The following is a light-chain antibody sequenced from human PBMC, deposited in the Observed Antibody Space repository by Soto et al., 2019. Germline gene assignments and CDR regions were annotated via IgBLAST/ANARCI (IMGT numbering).Light chain of an antibody. CDR3: LQYKAYST. J-gene: IGKJ1*01. CDR2: DVS. V-gene: IGKV1-5*01. Sequence: DIQMTQSPSTLSASVGDRVTLTCRASQSVSSWLAWYQQKPGKAPKLLIYDVSSLKSGVPSRFSGSGSGTEFALTISSLQPDDFATYYCLQYKAYSTFGQGPKVEIK. CDR1: QSVSSW.